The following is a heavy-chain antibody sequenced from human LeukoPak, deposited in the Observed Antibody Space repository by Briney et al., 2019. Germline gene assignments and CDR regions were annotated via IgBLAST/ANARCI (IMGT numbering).Heavy chain of an antibody. V-gene: IGHV4-34*01. CDR2: IXHSGST. J-gene: IGHJ2*01. Sequence: YXXWXRQXPGXXXXXXXEIXHSGSTNYNPSLKSXVTISVDTSXNQFXLKLSSVTAADTAVYYCAXXXXXXXXXXXXXXXXXXXXGRGXXXXXSS. CDR1: Y. CDR3: AXXXXXXXXXXXXXXXXXXX.